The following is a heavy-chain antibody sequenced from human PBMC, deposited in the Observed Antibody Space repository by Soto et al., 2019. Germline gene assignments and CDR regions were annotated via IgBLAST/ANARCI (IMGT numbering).Heavy chain of an antibody. CDR1: GGSISSGGYY. CDR2: IYYSGNT. V-gene: IGHV4-61*08. D-gene: IGHD6-13*01. J-gene: IGHJ5*02. CDR3: ARGAGYSSSWPFDP. Sequence: SETLSLTCTVSGGSISSGGYYWSWIRQHPGKGLEWIGYIYYSGNTDYNPSLKSRVTISVDTSKNQFSLKLSSVTAADTAVYYCARGAGYSSSWPFDPWGQGTLVTVSS.